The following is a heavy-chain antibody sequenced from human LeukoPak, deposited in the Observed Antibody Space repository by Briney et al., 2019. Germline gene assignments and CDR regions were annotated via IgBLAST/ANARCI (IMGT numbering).Heavy chain of an antibody. V-gene: IGHV4-34*01. Sequence: SETLSLTCAVYGGSFSGYYWSWIRQPPGKGLEWIGEINHSGRTKSNQSIQRRVTISVDTSKNQFSLKLSSVTAADTAVYYCARASRDYVWGSYPRRFSSFDYWGQGTLVTVSS. D-gene: IGHD3-16*02. CDR3: ARASRDYVWGSYPRRFSSFDY. CDR2: INHSGRT. CDR1: GGSFSGYY. J-gene: IGHJ4*02.